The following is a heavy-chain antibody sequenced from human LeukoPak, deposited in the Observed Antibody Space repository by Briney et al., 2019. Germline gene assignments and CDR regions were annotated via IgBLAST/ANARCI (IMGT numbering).Heavy chain of an antibody. CDR1: GFTFSSYW. J-gene: IGHJ6*04. Sequence: GGSLRLSCAAYGFTFSSYWMSWVRQAPGKGLEWVANVKQDGSEKYYVESVKGRFTISRDNAQNSLYLQMNSLRADDTAVYYCARDPDVWGKGTTVTVSS. V-gene: IGHV3-7*01. CDR2: VKQDGSEK. CDR3: ARDPDV.